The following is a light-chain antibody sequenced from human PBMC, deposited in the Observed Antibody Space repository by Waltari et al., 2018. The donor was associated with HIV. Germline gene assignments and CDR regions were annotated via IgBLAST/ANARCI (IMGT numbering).Light chain of an antibody. CDR1: SSDVGGYDF. Sequence: QSALTQPRSVSGSPGQLVTISCIGTSSDVGGYDFVSWYQQHPGKAPKLMIYDVGKRPSGVPARFSGSKSGNTASLTISGLQADDEADYFCCSYAGNFFVFGTGTQVSVL. CDR3: CSYAGNFFV. CDR2: DVG. V-gene: IGLV2-11*01. J-gene: IGLJ1*01.